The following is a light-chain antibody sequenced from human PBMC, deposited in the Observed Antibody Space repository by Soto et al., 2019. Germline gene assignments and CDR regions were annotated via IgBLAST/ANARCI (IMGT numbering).Light chain of an antibody. V-gene: IGLV2-8*01. CDR1: SSDVGGYNY. CDR3: GLFAGSNNYV. J-gene: IGLJ1*01. CDR2: EVS. Sequence: QSALTQPPSASGSPGQSVTISCTGTSSDVGGYNYVSWYQQHPGKAPKLMIYEVSKRPSGVPDRFSGSKSGNTASLTVSGLQADDEADYYCGLFAGSNNYVFGTGTKLTVL.